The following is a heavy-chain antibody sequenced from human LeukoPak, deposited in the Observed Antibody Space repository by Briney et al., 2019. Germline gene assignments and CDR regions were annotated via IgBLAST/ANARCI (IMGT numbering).Heavy chain of an antibody. CDR2: FDPEDGET. CDR1: GYNLTELS. J-gene: IGHJ4*02. CDR3: ATDWECGGDCSGDY. D-gene: IGHD2-21*02. Sequence: ASVKVSCKVSGYNLTELSMHWVRQAPGKGLEWMGGFDPEDGETIYAQKFQGRVTMTEDTSTDTAYMELSSLRSEDTAVYYCATDWECGGDCSGDYWGQGTPVTVSS. V-gene: IGHV1-24*01.